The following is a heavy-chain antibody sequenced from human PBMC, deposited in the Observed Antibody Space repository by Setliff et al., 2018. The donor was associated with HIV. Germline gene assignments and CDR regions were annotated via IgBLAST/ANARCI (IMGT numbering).Heavy chain of an antibody. Sequence: ASVKVSCKASGGTFRSHEISWVRQAPGQGLEWMGGIVPILNTGNYAPKFQGRVTITADESTTTAYMELSSLRSEDTAVYYCARIPNHSSGFDYWGQGTPVTVSP. CDR3: ARIPNHSSGFDY. V-gene: IGHV1-69*13. D-gene: IGHD3-22*01. J-gene: IGHJ4*02. CDR1: GGTFRSHE. CDR2: IVPILNTG.